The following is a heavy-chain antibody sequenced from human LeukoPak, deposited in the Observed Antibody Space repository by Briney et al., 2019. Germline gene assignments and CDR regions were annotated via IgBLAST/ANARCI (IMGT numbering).Heavy chain of an antibody. V-gene: IGHV1-46*01. CDR1: GYTFTSYY. Sequence: ASVKVSCKASGYTFTSYYIHWVRQAPGQGLEWMGIINPSGGSTSYAQKFQGRVTMTRDTATSTGYMELSSLRSEDTAVYYCARDLGTAMDRLDYWGQGTLVTVSS. CDR3: ARDLGTAMDRLDY. CDR2: INPSGGST. D-gene: IGHD5-18*01. J-gene: IGHJ4*02.